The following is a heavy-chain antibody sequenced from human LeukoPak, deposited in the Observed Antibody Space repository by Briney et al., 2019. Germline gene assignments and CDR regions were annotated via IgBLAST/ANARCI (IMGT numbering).Heavy chain of an antibody. V-gene: IGHV4-34*01. CDR1: GGSFSGYY. D-gene: IGHD2-15*01. CDR2: INHSGST. CDR3: ARGRYCSGGSYYRYYYYYMDV. J-gene: IGHJ6*03. Sequence: SETLSLTCAVHGGSFSGYYWSWIRQPPGKGLEWIGEINHSGSTNYNPSLKSRVTISVDTSKNQFSLKLSSVTAADTAVYYCARGRYCSGGSYYRYYYYYMDVWGKGTTVTVSS.